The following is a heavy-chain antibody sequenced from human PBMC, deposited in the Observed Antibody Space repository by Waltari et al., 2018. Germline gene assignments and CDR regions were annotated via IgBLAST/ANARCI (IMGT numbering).Heavy chain of an antibody. CDR2: IYHTGIT. CDR3: AEEGDFRAGLFES. Sequence: QVQLRESGPGLVRSSETLSLSCTVSGHSVNNDFYWAWMRQPPGGGLEGIASIYHTGITPDNSSLKSRVSISTDMSTKQFFLTLTHLTAADTAVYYCAEEGDFRAGLFESWGQGTLVSVSS. CDR1: GHSVNNDFY. D-gene: IGHD3-16*01. V-gene: IGHV4-38-2*02. J-gene: IGHJ4*02.